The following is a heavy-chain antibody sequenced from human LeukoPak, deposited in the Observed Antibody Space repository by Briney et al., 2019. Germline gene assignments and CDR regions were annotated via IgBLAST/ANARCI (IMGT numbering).Heavy chain of an antibody. J-gene: IGHJ6*03. V-gene: IGHV3-23*01. Sequence: GGSLRLSCAASGFTFSSYAMSWVRQAPGKGLEWVSAISGSGGSTYYADSVKGRFTISRDNSKNTLYLQMNSLRAEDTAVYYCAKDGPRIVAVPAAILPDYYMDVWGKGTTVTVSS. CDR2: ISGSGGST. D-gene: IGHD2-2*01. CDR1: GFTFSSYA. CDR3: AKDGPRIVAVPAAILPDYYMDV.